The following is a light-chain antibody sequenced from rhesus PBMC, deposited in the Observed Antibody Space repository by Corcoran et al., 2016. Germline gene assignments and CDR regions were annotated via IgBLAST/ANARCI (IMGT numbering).Light chain of an antibody. CDR1: QGISNF. J-gene: IGKJ1*01. CDR3: QQHKSYPVT. CDR2: YAS. Sequence: DIQMTQSPSSLSASVGDTVTITCRASQGISNFLAWHQQKPGKAPKPLIYYASNLESGVPSRFSGSGSVTDFTLTISSRQPEDFAIYYCQQHKSYPVTFGQGTKVEIK. V-gene: IGKV1S14*01.